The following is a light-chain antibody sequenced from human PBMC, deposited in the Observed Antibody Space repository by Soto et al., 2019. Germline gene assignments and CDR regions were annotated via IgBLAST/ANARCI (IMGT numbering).Light chain of an antibody. CDR1: SYNIGAGYE. V-gene: IGLV1-40*01. CDR2: EDT. J-gene: IGLJ2*01. CDR3: PSADSSLSGSVV. Sequence: QSVLTQPPSVSGAPGQRVTISCAGSSYNIGAGYEVNWYQQLPGTAPKLLIHEDTNRPSGVPDRFSGAKSATSASLAITGLQAEDEANYYCPSADSSLSGSVVFGGGTELAVL.